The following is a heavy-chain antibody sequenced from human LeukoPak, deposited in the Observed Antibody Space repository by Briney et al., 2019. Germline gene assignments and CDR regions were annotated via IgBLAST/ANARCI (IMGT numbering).Heavy chain of an antibody. J-gene: IGHJ5*02. D-gene: IGHD2-2*01. Sequence: SETLSLTCTVSGGSISCSSYYWGWIRQPPGKGLEWIGSIYYSGSTYYNPSLKSRVTISVDTSKNQFSLKLSSVTAADTAVYYCARAIVVVPAALDWFDPWGQGTLVTVSS. CDR3: ARAIVVVPAALDWFDP. V-gene: IGHV4-39*01. CDR2: IYYSGST. CDR1: GGSISCSSYY.